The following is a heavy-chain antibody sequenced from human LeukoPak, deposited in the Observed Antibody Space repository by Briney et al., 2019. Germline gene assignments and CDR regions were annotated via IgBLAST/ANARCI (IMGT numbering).Heavy chain of an antibody. J-gene: IGHJ3*01. CDR3: ARAVEASALDV. CDR2: IIPDTGVA. Sequence: GASVKVSCKASGGTFSSYAISWVRQAPGQGLECMGWIIPDTGVAKYAQTFQGRVTMTRDTSITTTFMELSSLRSDDTAVYYCARAVEASALDVWGQGTMVTVSS. CDR1: GGTFSSYA. V-gene: IGHV1-2*02.